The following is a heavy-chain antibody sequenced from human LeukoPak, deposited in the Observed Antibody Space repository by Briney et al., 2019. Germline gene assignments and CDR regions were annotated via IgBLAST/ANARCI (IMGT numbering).Heavy chain of an antibody. Sequence: PGGSLRLSCAASGFTFSSYEMNWVRQAPGKGLEWVSYISSSGSTIYYADSVKGRFTISRDNAKNSLYLQMNSLRAEDTAVYYCARAERVRYYYDSSGYSNWGQGTLVTVSS. J-gene: IGHJ4*02. CDR3: ARAERVRYYYDSSGYSN. CDR1: GFTFSSYE. CDR2: ISSSGSTI. V-gene: IGHV3-48*03. D-gene: IGHD3-22*01.